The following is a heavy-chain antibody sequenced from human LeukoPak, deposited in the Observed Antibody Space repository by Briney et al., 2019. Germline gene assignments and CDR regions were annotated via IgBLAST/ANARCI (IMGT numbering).Heavy chain of an antibody. V-gene: IGHV3-23*01. CDR3: AKDRQTNHIVALSPTDKYLNS. Sequence: GGSLRLSSAASGFTFSNCAMTWVRQAPGKGLEWVSTVSGSGGTTFYADSVQGRFTISRDNSMNTVYLQMNSLRGEDTAMYYCAKDRQTNHIVALSPTDKYLNSWGQGTLVTVSS. D-gene: IGHD2-21*01. CDR2: VSGSGGTT. J-gene: IGHJ5*02. CDR1: GFTFSNCA.